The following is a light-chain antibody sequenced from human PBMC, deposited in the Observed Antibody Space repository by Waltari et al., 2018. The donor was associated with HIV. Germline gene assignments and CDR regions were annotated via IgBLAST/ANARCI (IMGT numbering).Light chain of an antibody. V-gene: IGLV2-14*01. CDR2: DAN. Sequence: QSALTQPASVSGSLGQSSTISCIGTSSDIATYNYVSWYQHHPDKAPRLVIYDANSRPSGVPFRFSGSKSGNTASLTISGLQAEDEADYYCASYTITSTLVFGGGTKVTVL. CDR1: SSDIATYNY. CDR3: ASYTITSTLV. J-gene: IGLJ3*02.